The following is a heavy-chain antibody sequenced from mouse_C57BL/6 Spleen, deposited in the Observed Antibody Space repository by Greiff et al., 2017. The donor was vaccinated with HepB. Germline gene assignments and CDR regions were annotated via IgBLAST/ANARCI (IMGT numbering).Heavy chain of an antibody. V-gene: IGHV1-26*01. Sequence: EVQLQQSGPELVKPGASVKISCKASGYTFTDYYMNWVKQSHGKSLEWIGDINPNNGGTSYNQKFKGKATLTVDKSSSTAYMELRSLTSEDSAVYYCARLYYGSPYYFDYWGQGTTLTVSS. J-gene: IGHJ2*01. CDR1: GYTFTDYY. CDR2: INPNNGGT. D-gene: IGHD1-1*01. CDR3: ARLYYGSPYYFDY.